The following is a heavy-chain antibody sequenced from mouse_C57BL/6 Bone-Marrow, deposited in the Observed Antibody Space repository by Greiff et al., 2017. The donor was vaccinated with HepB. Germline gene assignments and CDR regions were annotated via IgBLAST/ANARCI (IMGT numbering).Heavy chain of an antibody. J-gene: IGHJ2*01. D-gene: IGHD1-1*01. CDR3: AGRTGVASDD. CDR1: GYTFTDYY. CDR2: INPNNGGT. V-gene: IGHV1-26*01. Sequence: VQLQQSGPELVKPGASVKISCKASGYTFTDYYMNWVRQSPGKSLEWIGDINPNNGGTNYNQKFKGKATLTVDKSSSPAYMQLRSLTSEDSADYYCAGRTGVASDDWGKGTTLTVSS.